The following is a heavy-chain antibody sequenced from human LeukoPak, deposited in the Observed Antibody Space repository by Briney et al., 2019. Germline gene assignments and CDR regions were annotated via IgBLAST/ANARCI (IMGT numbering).Heavy chain of an antibody. CDR2: INPNSGGT. D-gene: IGHD6-19*01. Sequence: ASVKVSCKASGYTFTGYYMHWMRQAPGQGLEWMGWINPNSGGTNYAQKFQGRVTMTRDTSISTAYMELSRLRSDDTAVYYCAREENSSGWYACAFDIWGQGTMVTVSS. V-gene: IGHV1-2*02. CDR3: AREENSSGWYACAFDI. J-gene: IGHJ3*02. CDR1: GYTFTGYY.